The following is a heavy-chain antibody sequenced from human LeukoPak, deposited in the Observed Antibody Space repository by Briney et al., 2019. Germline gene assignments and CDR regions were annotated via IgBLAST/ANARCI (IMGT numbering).Heavy chain of an antibody. D-gene: IGHD4-23*01. Sequence: GGSLRLSCAASGLTFNNYWMSWVRQAPGKGLEWVANIKQDGTEKNYVDSVKGRFTMSRDNSKNSLYLQMKSLRTEDTALYYCGRDHVYGGADYWGQGTLVTVSS. CDR3: GRDHVYGGADY. V-gene: IGHV3-7*05. CDR2: IKQDGTEK. CDR1: GLTFNNYW. J-gene: IGHJ4*02.